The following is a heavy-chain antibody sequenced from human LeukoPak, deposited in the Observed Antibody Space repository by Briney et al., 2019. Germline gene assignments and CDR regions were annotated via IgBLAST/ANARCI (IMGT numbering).Heavy chain of an antibody. V-gene: IGHV3-23*01. CDR1: GFTFSSYA. CDR3: AKDLLRYYGSGSYY. D-gene: IGHD3-10*01. CDR2: VSGSGAHT. J-gene: IGHJ4*02. Sequence: GGSLRLSCAASGFTFSSYAMTWVRQAPGKGLQWVSAVSGSGAHTYYADSVKGRFTISRDNSKNTVYLQMSSLRAEDTAVYYCAKDLLRYYGSGSYYWGQGTLVTVSS.